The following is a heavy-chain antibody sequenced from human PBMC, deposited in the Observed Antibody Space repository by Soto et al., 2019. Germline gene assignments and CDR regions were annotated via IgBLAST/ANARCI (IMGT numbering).Heavy chain of an antibody. Sequence: GGSLRLSCAASGFSISNYTMTWVRQAPGKGLEWVSGITGSGDKTYYADSVKGRFIISRDNSKNTLYLQMNSLRAEDTALYYCARDCSSSSCSIWHYWGQGTLVTVSS. CDR2: ITGSGDKT. CDR1: GFSISNYT. D-gene: IGHD2-2*01. CDR3: ARDCSSSSCSIWHY. J-gene: IGHJ4*02. V-gene: IGHV3-23*01.